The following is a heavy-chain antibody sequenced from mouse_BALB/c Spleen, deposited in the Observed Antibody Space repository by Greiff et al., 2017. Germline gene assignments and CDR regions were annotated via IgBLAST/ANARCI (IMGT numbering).Heavy chain of an antibody. D-gene: IGHD1-1*01. Sequence: EVQRVESGGGLVKPGGSLKLSCAASGFTFSDYYMYWVRQTPEKRLEWVATISDGGSYTYYPDSVKGRFTISRDNAKNNLYLQMSSLKSEDTAMYYCARDGVRTTVVPYWYFDVWGAGTTVTVSS. CDR3: ARDGVRTTVVPYWYFDV. CDR1: GFTFSDYY. V-gene: IGHV5-4*02. J-gene: IGHJ1*01. CDR2: ISDGGSYT.